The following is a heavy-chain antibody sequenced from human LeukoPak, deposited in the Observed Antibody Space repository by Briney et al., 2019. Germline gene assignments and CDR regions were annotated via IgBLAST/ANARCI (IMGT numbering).Heavy chain of an antibody. CDR2: IHTSGNT. CDR1: GGSISTYY. CDR3: ARDRWVSGPLMDV. D-gene: IGHD5-12*01. Sequence: SETLSLTCTVSGGSISTYYWSWLRQPAGKGLEWIGRIHTSGNTDYNPSLKSRVSMSVDTSKNQFSLKLSSVTAADTAVYYCARDRWVSGPLMDVWGEGTTVTVSS. V-gene: IGHV4-4*07. J-gene: IGHJ6*03.